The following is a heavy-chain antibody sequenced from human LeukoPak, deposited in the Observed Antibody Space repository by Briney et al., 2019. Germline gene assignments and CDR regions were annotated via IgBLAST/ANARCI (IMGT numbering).Heavy chain of an antibody. V-gene: IGHV3-7*01. CDR2: INEDGSKK. D-gene: IGHD3-16*01. CDR1: GLPFSTFW. J-gene: IGHJ4*02. CDR3: VQGGHFDF. Sequence: GGSLRLSCAASGLPFSTFWMTWGRQTPGKGPEWVANINEDGSKKYYVDSVKGRFTISRDNGKNSLYLEMNSLRADDTALYFCVQGGHFDFWGQGAPVTVSS.